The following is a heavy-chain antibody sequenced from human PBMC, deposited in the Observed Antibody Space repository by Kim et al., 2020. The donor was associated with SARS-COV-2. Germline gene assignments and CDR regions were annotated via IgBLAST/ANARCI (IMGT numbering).Heavy chain of an antibody. CDR1: GGSISSCCYY. CDR2: IYDSGSN. Sequence: SETLYLTCTVSGGSISSCCYYWVRHPPPQGLGWVWIMSIYDSGSNYYDPSLRRRVTISVDTTKNQFSLKLSTVAAAATALYCCATPCPPIAAAGGDY. V-gene: IGHV4-39*01. CDR3: ATPCPPIAAAGGDY. J-gene: IGHJ4*01. D-gene: IGHD6-13*01.